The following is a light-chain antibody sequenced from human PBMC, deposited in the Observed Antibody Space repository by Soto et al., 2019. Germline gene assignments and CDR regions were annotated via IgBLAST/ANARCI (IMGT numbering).Light chain of an antibody. CDR1: QRRGSN. Sequence: EIVLIQAPITPSVSPGERVPLSCRAGQRRGSNLAWYQQKPGQAPRLLLYYASIRATGIPARFSGSGSGTEFTLTISSLQSEDVAVYYCQQYDNWPPCTFGQGTKVDIK. CDR3: QQYDNWPPCT. CDR2: YAS. V-gene: IGKV3-15*01. J-gene: IGKJ2*02.